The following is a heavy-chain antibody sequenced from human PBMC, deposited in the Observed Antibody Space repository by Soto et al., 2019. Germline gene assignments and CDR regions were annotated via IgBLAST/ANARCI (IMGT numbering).Heavy chain of an antibody. D-gene: IGHD6-6*01. CDR2: IYYSGKT. V-gene: IGHV4-30-4*01. J-gene: IGHJ4*02. CDR3: ARDRSNSPDYFDY. CDR1: GGSISSDDYY. Sequence: QVQLQESGPGLVKPSQTLSLTCTVSGGSISSDDYYWTWIRQPPGKGLEWIGYIYYSGKTNYNPSLESRLSISVDRSKNQFSLTLSSVSAADTALYYCARDRSNSPDYFDYWGQGTLVTVSS.